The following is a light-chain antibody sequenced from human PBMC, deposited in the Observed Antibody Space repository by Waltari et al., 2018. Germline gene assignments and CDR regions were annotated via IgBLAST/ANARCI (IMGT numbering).Light chain of an antibody. CDR2: KGN. Sequence: QTVLTQEPSLSVSPGGTVTITCALSSGSVPSTSYATWYQQTPGQAPRTLVYKGNGRSSGVPDRFSGSILGNKAALTITGAQAEDEADYYCSSYISSSTLEVFGGGTRLTVL. J-gene: IGLJ3*02. CDR3: SSYISSSTLEV. CDR1: SGSVPSTSY. V-gene: IGLV8-61*01.